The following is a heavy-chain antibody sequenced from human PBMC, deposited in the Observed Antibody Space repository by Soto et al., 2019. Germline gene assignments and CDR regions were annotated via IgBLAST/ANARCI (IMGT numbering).Heavy chain of an antibody. D-gene: IGHD3-3*01. CDR3: ATAGITIFGVVPEVYAFDI. CDR2: IYHSGST. Sequence: NPSETLALTCAVSGGSISSSNWWSWVRQPPGKGLEWIGEIYHSGSTNYNPSLKSRVTISVDKSKNQFSLKLSSVTAADTAVYYCATAGITIFGVVPEVYAFDIWGQGTMVTVSS. V-gene: IGHV4-4*02. CDR1: GGSISSSNW. J-gene: IGHJ3*02.